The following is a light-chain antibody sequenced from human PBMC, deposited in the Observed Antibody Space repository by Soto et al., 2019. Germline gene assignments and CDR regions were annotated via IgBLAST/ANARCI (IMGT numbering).Light chain of an antibody. V-gene: IGKV1-9*01. CDR3: QQLHSYPRT. Sequence: DIQLTQSPSFLSASVGARVTITCRASQGISSYLAWYQQKPGRATNLLIYAASTLQSGVTSRFSGSGSGTEFTLTISSLQPEDFTTYYCQQLHSYPRTFGQGTRVVIK. CDR2: AAS. J-gene: IGKJ1*01. CDR1: QGISSY.